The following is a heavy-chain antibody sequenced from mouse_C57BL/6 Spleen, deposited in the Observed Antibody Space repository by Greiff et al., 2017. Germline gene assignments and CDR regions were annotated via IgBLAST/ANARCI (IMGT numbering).Heavy chain of an antibody. D-gene: IGHD4-1*02. CDR3: ASRNWDVRYFGV. J-gene: IGHJ1*03. CDR2: ISSGSSTI. Sequence: EVKLMESGGGLVKPGGSLKLSCAASGFTFSDYGMHWVRQAPEKGLEWVAYISSGSSTIYYADTVQGRFTISRDNAKNTLFLQMTSLRSEDTAMYYCASRNWDVRYFGVWGTGTTVTVSS. V-gene: IGHV5-17*01. CDR1: GFTFSDYG.